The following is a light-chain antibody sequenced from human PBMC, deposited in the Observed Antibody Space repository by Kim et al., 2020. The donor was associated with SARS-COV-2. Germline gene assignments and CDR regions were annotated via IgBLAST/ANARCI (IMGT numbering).Light chain of an antibody. CDR3: SSYTSSSTHYV. V-gene: IGLV2-14*03. CDR2: DVS. CDR1: SSDVGGYNY. J-gene: IGLJ1*01. Sequence: QSITISCTGTSSDVGGYNYVSWYQQHPGKAPKLMIYDVSNRPSGVSNRFSGSKSGNTASLTISGLRAEDEADYYCSSYTSSSTHYVFGTGTKVTVL.